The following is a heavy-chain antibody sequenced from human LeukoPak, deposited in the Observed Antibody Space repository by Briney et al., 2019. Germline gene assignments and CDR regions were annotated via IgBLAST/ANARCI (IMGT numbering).Heavy chain of an antibody. V-gene: IGHV3-33*05. CDR2: ISYDGGKK. CDR1: GFTFSSHD. D-gene: IGHD3-10*01. J-gene: IGHJ4*02. CDR3: ARDRVRGVIDFDY. Sequence: GGSLRLSCAASGFTFSSHDMHWVRQAPGKGLEWVAIISYDGGKKDYADSVKGRFTISRDNSKNTLYVQMNSLRAEDTAVYYCARDRVRGVIDFDYWGQGTLVTVSS.